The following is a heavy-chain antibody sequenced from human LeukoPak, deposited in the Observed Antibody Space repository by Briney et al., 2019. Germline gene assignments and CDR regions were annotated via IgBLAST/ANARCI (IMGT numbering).Heavy chain of an antibody. D-gene: IGHD6-19*01. V-gene: IGHV1-18*01. CDR3: ARDFSRRGIAVAGRDNWFDP. CDR1: GYTFTSYG. CDR2: ISAYNGNT. Sequence: ASVKVSCKAPGYTFTSYGISWVRQAPGQGLEWMGWISAYNGNTNYAQRLQGRVTMTTDTSTSTAYMELRSLRSDDTAVYYCARDFSRRGIAVAGRDNWFDPWGQGTLVTVSS. J-gene: IGHJ5*02.